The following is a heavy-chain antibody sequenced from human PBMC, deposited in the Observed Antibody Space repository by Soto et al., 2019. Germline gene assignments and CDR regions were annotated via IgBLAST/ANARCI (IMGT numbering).Heavy chain of an antibody. J-gene: IGHJ4*02. CDR3: ARDRGYSSGWYGFDY. D-gene: IGHD6-19*01. CDR1: SGSISSSNW. V-gene: IGHV4-4*02. CDR2: IYHSGST. Sequence: QVQLQESGPGLVKPSGTLSLTCAVSSGSISSSNWWSWVRQPPGKGLEWIGEIYHSGSTNYNPSLQSGVTISVDKSKNQFSLKLSSVTAADTAVYYCARDRGYSSGWYGFDYWGQGTLVTVSS.